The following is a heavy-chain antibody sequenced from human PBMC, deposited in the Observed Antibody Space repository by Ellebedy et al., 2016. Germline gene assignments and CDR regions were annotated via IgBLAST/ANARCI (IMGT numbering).Heavy chain of an antibody. Sequence: GGSLRLSXAASGFTFSSYWMSWVRQAPGKGLEWVANIKQDGSEKYYVDSVKGRFTISRDNAKNSLYLQMNSLRAEDTAVYYCAKHFAGGGDIVVVPAAIDAIDYWGQGTLVTVSS. CDR3: AKHFAGGGDIVVVPAAIDAIDY. D-gene: IGHD2-2*01. J-gene: IGHJ4*02. CDR1: GFTFSSYW. CDR2: IKQDGSEK. V-gene: IGHV3-7*01.